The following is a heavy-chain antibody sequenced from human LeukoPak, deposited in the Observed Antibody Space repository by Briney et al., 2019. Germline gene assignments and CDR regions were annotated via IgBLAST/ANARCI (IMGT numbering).Heavy chain of an antibody. CDR2: IYPGDLRV. CDR1: GFNFDNYW. J-gene: IGHJ5*02. Sequence: GESLKISCKGSGFNFDNYWVAWVRQMPGKGLEWMGVIYPGDLRVRYNPSFQGQVTISVDKSINTAYLQWVSLRASDSAMYYCACRDLTSTWSFPWGQGTLVTVSS. CDR3: ACRDLTSTWSFP. V-gene: IGHV5-51*01. D-gene: IGHD6-13*01.